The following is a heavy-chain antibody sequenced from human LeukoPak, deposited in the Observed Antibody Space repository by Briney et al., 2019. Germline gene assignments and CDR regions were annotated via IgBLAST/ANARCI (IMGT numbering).Heavy chain of an antibody. V-gene: IGHV6-1*01. CDR2: TYYRSKWYN. CDR1: GDSVSSNSAA. Sequence: SQTLSLTCAISGDSVSSNSAAWNWIRQSPSRGLEWLGRTYYRSKWYNDYALAVKSRIPINPDTSKNQTSLQLTSVPPEDTAVYYCARDHTSSGWDNWFDPWGQGTLVTVSS. CDR3: ARDHTSSGWDNWFDP. J-gene: IGHJ5*02. D-gene: IGHD6-19*01.